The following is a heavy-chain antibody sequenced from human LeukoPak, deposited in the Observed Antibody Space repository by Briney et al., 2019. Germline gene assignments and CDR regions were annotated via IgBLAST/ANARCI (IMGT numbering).Heavy chain of an antibody. Sequence: GGSLRLSCAASGFTFSSYEMNWVRQAPGKGLEWVSYISSSGSTIYYADSVKGRFTISRDNAKNSLYLQMNSLRAEDTAVYYCARGIVGATRGPFDYWGQGTLVTVSS. CDR3: ARGIVGATRGPFDY. J-gene: IGHJ4*02. V-gene: IGHV3-48*03. CDR1: GFTFSSYE. CDR2: ISSSGSTI. D-gene: IGHD1-26*01.